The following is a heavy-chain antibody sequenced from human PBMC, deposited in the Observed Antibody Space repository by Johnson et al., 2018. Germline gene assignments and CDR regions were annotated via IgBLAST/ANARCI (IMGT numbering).Heavy chain of an antibody. CDR3: AKGRYDYDSSGYYGMDV. V-gene: IGHV3-30*18. J-gene: IGHJ6*02. CDR1: GFTFSTYG. CDR2: ISYDGSDK. Sequence: QVQLVQSGGGVVQPGRSLRLSCAASGFTFSTYGMHWVRQAPGKGLEWVALISYDGSDKYYADPVKGRVTISRDNSKNTLSFQMNSLRAEDTAVYYCAKGRYDYDSSGYYGMDVWGQGTTVSVSS. D-gene: IGHD3-22*01.